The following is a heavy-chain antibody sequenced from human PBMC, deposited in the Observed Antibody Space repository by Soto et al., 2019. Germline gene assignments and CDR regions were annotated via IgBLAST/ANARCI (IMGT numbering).Heavy chain of an antibody. Sequence: EVQLVESGGGLVKPGGSLRLSCAASGFTFSSYSMNWVRQAPGKGLEWVSSISSSSSYIYYADSVKGRFTISRDNAKNSLYLQMNSLRAEDTAVYYCARDSSSSGYYYYYGIDVWGQGTTVTVSS. CDR3: ARDSSSSGYYYYYGIDV. D-gene: IGHD6-6*01. CDR2: ISSSSSYI. V-gene: IGHV3-21*01. CDR1: GFTFSSYS. J-gene: IGHJ6*02.